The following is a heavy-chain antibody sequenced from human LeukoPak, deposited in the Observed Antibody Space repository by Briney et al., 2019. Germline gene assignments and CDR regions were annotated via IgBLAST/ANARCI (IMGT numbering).Heavy chain of an antibody. CDR2: INPNSGGT. CDR1: GYTFTGYY. Sequence: ASVEVSCKASGYTFTGYYMHWVRQAPGQGLEWMGWINPNSGGTNYAQKFQGRVTMTRDTSISTAYMELSRLRSDDTAVYYCAREFGGAGKVLDYWGQGTLVTVSS. V-gene: IGHV1-2*02. D-gene: IGHD3-16*01. CDR3: AREFGGAGKVLDY. J-gene: IGHJ4*02.